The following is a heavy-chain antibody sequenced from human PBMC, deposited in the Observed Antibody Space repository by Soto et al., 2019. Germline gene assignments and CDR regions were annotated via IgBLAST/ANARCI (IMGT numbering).Heavy chain of an antibody. CDR3: ARGGDPRSTYYYGTDV. J-gene: IGHJ6*02. Sequence: EVQLVESGGGLVQPGGSLRLSCAASGFTFSSYWMSWVRQAPGKGLEWVANIKQDGSEKYYVDSVKGQFTISRDNAKNSLYLQMNSLRAEDAAVYYCARGGDPRSTYYYGTDVWGQGTTVTVSS. CDR1: GFTFSSYW. D-gene: IGHD2-21*02. V-gene: IGHV3-7*03. CDR2: IKQDGSEK.